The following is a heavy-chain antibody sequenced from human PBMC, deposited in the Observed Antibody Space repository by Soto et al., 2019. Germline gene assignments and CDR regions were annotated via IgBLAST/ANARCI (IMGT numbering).Heavy chain of an antibody. CDR2: INSDGSST. CDR3: VLYDGNYGVRFLDY. Sequence: PGGSLRLSCAASGFTFSSYWMHWVRQAPGKGLVWVSRINSDGSSTSYADSVKGRFTISRDNAKNTLYLQMNSLRAEDTAVYYCVLYDGNYGVRFLDYWGKGTLVPVSS. J-gene: IGHJ4*02. D-gene: IGHD4-17*01. V-gene: IGHV3-74*01. CDR1: GFTFSSYW.